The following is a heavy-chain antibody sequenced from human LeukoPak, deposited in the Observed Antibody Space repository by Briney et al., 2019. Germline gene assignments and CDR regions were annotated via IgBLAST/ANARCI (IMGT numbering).Heavy chain of an antibody. CDR2: IYYSGSS. V-gene: IGHV4-39*07. CDR3: ARVTGYMTEDYFDY. J-gene: IGHJ4*02. D-gene: IGHD6-13*01. CDR1: GGSISSSNYY. Sequence: PSETLSLTCTVSGGSISSSNYYWGWIRQPPGKGLEWIGSIYYSGSSYYNPSLKSRVTISVDTSKNQFSLKLSSVTAADTAVYYCARVTGYMTEDYFDYWGQGTLITVSS.